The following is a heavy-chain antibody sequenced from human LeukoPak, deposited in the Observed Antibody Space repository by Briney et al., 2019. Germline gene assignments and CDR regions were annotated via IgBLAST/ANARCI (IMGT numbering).Heavy chain of an antibody. Sequence: PGRSLRLSCTASGFTFGDYAMSWFRQAPGKGLEWVGFIRSKAYGGTTEYAASVKGRFTISRDDSKSIAYLQMNSLKTEDTAVYYCTRTLTYNCTNGVCYGTWANYYYYYMDVWGKGTTVTVSS. D-gene: IGHD2-8*01. V-gene: IGHV3-49*03. CDR3: TRTLTYNCTNGVCYGTWANYYYYYMDV. J-gene: IGHJ6*03. CDR1: GFTFGDYA. CDR2: IRSKAYGGTT.